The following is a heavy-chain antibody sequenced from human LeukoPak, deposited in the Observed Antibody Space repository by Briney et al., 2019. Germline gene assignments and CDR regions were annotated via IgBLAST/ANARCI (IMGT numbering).Heavy chain of an antibody. CDR2: ISYDGSYK. Sequence: GGSLRLSCAASGFTFSSFGMHWVRQAPGKGLEWVAVISYDGSYKYYADSVKGRFTISRDNAKSTLYLQMNSLRAEDTAVYYCARARAQGFDYWGQGTLVTVSS. CDR3: ARARAQGFDY. CDR1: GFTFSSFG. J-gene: IGHJ4*02. V-gene: IGHV3-30*03.